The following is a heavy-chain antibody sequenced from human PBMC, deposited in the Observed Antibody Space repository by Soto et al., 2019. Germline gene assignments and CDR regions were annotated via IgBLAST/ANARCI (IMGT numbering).Heavy chain of an antibody. V-gene: IGHV4-30-4*01. CDR1: GGSISSGDYY. Sequence: TLSVSCTVSGGSISSGDYYWSWIRHPPWKCLEWIGYIYCVVSTYYNPSLKIRVTMSGDTSKNQFSLKLSSVPAAETAVYYCVRDSPYSIMHNWFDPWGQGTLVTVSS. D-gene: IGHD4-4*01. J-gene: IGHJ5*02. CDR2: IYCVVST. CDR3: VRDSPYSIMHNWFDP.